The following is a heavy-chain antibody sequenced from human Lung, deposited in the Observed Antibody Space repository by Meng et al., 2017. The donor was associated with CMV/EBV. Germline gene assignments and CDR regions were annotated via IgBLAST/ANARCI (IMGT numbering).Heavy chain of an antibody. CDR1: GFTFSDYY. Sequence: XAASGFTFSDYYMSWIRQAPGKGLEWVSYISSSGSTIYYADSVKGRFTISRDNAKNSLYLQMNSLRAEDTAVYYCASPPAEFLMDRRGQGTLVXVSS. CDR2: ISSSGSTI. J-gene: IGHJ4*02. D-gene: IGHD3-3*01. CDR3: ASPPAEFLMDR. V-gene: IGHV3-11*04.